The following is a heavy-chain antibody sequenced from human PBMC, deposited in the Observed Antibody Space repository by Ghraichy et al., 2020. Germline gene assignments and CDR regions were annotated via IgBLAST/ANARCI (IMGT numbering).Heavy chain of an antibody. Sequence: LSLTCAASGFTFSSYAMSWVRQAPGKGLEWVSAISGSGGSTYYADSVKGRFTISRDNSKNTLYLQMNSLRAEDTAVYYCAKAGDQDIVVVVAASYYYYGMDVWGQGTTVTVSS. J-gene: IGHJ6*02. D-gene: IGHD2-15*01. CDR2: ISGSGGST. CDR3: AKAGDQDIVVVVAASYYYYGMDV. V-gene: IGHV3-23*01. CDR1: GFTFSSYA.